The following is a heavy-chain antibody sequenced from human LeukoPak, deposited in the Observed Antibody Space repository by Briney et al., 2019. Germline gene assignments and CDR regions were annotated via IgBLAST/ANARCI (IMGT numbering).Heavy chain of an antibody. D-gene: IGHD2-2*01. J-gene: IGHJ5*01. CDR1: GYSFTNYW. CDR2: SYPGDSDT. Sequence: GESLKISCKGSGYSFTNYWIGWVRQMPGKGLEGMGISYPGDSDTRYSPSFQGQVTISADKSISTAYLQWSSLKASDTAMYYCAGHPQLGGYCSVTNCLNWFDSWGQGTLVTVSS. V-gene: IGHV5-51*01. CDR3: AGHPQLGGYCSVTNCLNWFDS.